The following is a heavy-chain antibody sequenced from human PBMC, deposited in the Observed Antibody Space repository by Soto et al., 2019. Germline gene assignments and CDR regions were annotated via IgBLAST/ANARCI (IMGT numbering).Heavy chain of an antibody. CDR2: IYYSGST. V-gene: IGHV4-59*01. D-gene: IGHD3-22*01. CDR3: ARGRSGYRGFGSAAFDI. CDR1: GGSISSYY. Sequence: PSETLSLTCTVSGGSISSYYWSWIRQPPGKGLEWIGYIYYSGSTNYNRSLKSRVTISVDTSKNQFSLKLSSVTAADTAVFYCARGRSGYRGFGSAAFDIWGQGTMVTVSS. J-gene: IGHJ3*02.